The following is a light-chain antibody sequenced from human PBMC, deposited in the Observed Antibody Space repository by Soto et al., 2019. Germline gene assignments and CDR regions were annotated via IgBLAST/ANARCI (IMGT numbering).Light chain of an antibody. CDR2: EVS. V-gene: IGLV2-14*01. CDR1: SSDVGGYNY. CDR3: SSYTSRSTLYV. J-gene: IGLJ1*01. Sequence: QSVLTQPASVSGSPGQSITISCTGTSSDVGGYNYVSWYQHHPGKAPKLMIYEVSNRPSGVSNRFSGSKSGNTASLTISGLQAEDEADYYCSSYTSRSTLYVFGTGTKLTVL.